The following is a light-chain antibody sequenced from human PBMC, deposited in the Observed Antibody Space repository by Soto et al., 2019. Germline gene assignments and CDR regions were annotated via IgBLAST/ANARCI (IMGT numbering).Light chain of an antibody. CDR1: RSNIGTGYD. V-gene: IGLV1-40*01. CDR3: QSYDSALSGWV. J-gene: IGLJ3*02. Sequence: QSVLTQPPSVSGAPGQRVTISCAGSRSNIGTGYDVHWYQQLPGTAPKLLIYANSNRPSGVPDRFSGSKSDTSASLAIAGLQAEDEADYYCQSYDSALSGWVFGGGTQLTVL. CDR2: ANS.